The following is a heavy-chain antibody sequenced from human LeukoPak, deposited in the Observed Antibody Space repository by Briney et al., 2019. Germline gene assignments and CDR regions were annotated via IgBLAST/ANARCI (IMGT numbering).Heavy chain of an antibody. D-gene: IGHD1-26*01. CDR2: INAGNGNT. V-gene: IGHV1-3*01. CDR3: ARAPFEVGATEYYYYGMDV. Sequence: ASVKVSCKASGYTFTSYAMHWVRQAPGQRLEWMGWINAGNGNTKYSQKFQGRVTITRDTSASTAYMELSSLRSEDTAVYYCARAPFEVGATEYYYYGMDVWGQGTTVTVSS. J-gene: IGHJ6*02. CDR1: GYTFTSYA.